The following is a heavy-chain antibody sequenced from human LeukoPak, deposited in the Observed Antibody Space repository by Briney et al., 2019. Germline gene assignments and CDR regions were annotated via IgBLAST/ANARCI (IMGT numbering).Heavy chain of an antibody. D-gene: IGHD2/OR15-2a*01. Sequence: GGSLRLSCAASGFSFSTYSMNWVRQAPGKGLEWVSYISTSSSIKYYADSVKGRFTISRDNAKNSLYLQMNSLRAEDTAVYYCARVSTALDYWGQGTLVTVSS. J-gene: IGHJ4*02. V-gene: IGHV3-48*01. CDR3: ARVSTALDY. CDR1: GFSFSTYS. CDR2: ISTSSSIK.